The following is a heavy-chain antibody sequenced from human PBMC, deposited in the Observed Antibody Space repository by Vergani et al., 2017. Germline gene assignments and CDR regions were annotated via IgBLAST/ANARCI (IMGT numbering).Heavy chain of an antibody. CDR2: IYYSGST. D-gene: IGHD6-19*01. CDR3: ARHPIAVAGTVAFDI. CDR1: GGSISSSSYY. J-gene: IGHJ3*02. V-gene: IGHV4-39*01. Sequence: QLQLQESGPGLVKPSETLSLTCTVSGGSISSSSYYWGWLRQPPGKGLEWIGSIYYSGSTYYNPSLKSRVTISVDTSKNQFSLKLSSVTAADTAVYYCARHPIAVAGTVAFDIWGQGTMVTVSS.